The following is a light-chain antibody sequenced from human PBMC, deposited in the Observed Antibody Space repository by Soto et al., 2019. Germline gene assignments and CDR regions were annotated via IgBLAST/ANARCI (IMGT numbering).Light chain of an antibody. CDR3: XXFNDYSST. V-gene: IGKV1-5*03. CDR1: QSIXXX. J-gene: IGKJ1*01. CDR2: EAS. Sequence: DIQMTQSPSTLSASVGDRVTITCRASQSIXXXLAWYQQKPGKAPKLLIYEASSLEXGVPSRFSGSGSGTEXXXXXXXXXXDDFATYYCXXFNDYSSTFGQGTKVEI.